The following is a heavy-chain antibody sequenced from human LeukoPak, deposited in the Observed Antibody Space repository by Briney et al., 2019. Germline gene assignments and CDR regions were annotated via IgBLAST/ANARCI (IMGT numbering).Heavy chain of an antibody. CDR2: INPNSGGT. CDR1: GYTFTGYY. Sequence: GASVTVSCKASGYTFTGYYMHWVRQAPGQGLEWMGWINPNSGGTNYAQKFQGRVTMTRDTSISTAYMELSRLRSDDTAVYYCARAGDRGLLWFGELPLYFDYWGQGTLVTVSS. V-gene: IGHV1-2*02. CDR3: ARAGDRGLLWFGELPLYFDY. D-gene: IGHD3-10*01. J-gene: IGHJ4*02.